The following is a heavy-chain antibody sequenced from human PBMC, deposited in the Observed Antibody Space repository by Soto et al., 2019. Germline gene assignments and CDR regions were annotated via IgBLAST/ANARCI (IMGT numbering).Heavy chain of an antibody. CDR1: GFNFSTYA. J-gene: IGHJ4*02. Sequence: EVQLLESGGALIQAGGSLRLSCAASGFNFSTYAMNWVRQAPGKGLEWVSTISYSGGSTYYADSVKGRFTITRDNSRNTLYLQMNSLRAEDTTLYYCASRRLDYCSSTSCYVFDYWGQGTLVTVSS. D-gene: IGHD2-2*01. CDR2: ISYSGGST. CDR3: ASRRLDYCSSTSCYVFDY. V-gene: IGHV3-23*01.